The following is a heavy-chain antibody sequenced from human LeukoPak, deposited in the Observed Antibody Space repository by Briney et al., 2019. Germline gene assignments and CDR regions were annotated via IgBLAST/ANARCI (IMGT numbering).Heavy chain of an antibody. Sequence: ASVKVSCKVSGYTLTELSMHWVRQAPAKGLEWMGGFDPEDGETIYAQKFQGRVTMTDDTSTDTAYMELSSLRSDDTAVYYCATGWAYYDSSGYYCWGQGTLVTVSS. CDR3: ATGWAYYDSSGYYC. CDR2: FDPEDGET. V-gene: IGHV1-24*01. J-gene: IGHJ4*02. D-gene: IGHD3-22*01. CDR1: GYTLTELS.